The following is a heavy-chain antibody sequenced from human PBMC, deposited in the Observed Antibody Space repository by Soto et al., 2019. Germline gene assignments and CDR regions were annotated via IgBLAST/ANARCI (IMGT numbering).Heavy chain of an antibody. CDR1: GFTFSSYA. CDR2: ISGSGGST. J-gene: IGHJ4*02. CDR3: AKNINTKKSQSDLATVTTAFDY. V-gene: IGHV3-23*01. Sequence: QLGGSLRLSCAASGFTFSSYAMSWVRQAPGKGLEWVSAISGSGGSTYYADSVKGRFTISRDNSKNTLYLQMNSLRAEDTAVYYCAKNINTKKSQSDLATVTTAFDYWGQGTLVTVSS. D-gene: IGHD4-17*01.